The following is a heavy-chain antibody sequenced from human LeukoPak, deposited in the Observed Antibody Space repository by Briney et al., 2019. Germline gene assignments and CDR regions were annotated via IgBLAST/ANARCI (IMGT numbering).Heavy chain of an antibody. Sequence: GGSLRLSCAASGFTFSSYEMNWVRQAPGKGLEWVSYISSSGSTIYYADSVKGRFTISRDNAKNSLYLQMNSLRAEDTAIYYCAKDLTNYYYDSRGAFDIWGQGTMVTVSS. D-gene: IGHD3-22*01. CDR1: GFTFSSYE. CDR3: AKDLTNYYYDSRGAFDI. CDR2: ISSSGSTI. V-gene: IGHV3-48*03. J-gene: IGHJ3*02.